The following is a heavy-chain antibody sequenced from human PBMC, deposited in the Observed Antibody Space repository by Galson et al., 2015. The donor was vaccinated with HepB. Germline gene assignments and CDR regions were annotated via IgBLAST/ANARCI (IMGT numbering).Heavy chain of an antibody. CDR1: GFTFSSYG. CDR3: ARGRDYYGSGSYGKLDY. J-gene: IGHJ4*02. CDR2: IWYDGSNK. V-gene: IGHV3-33*01. Sequence: SLRLSCAASGFTFSSYGMHWVRQAPGKGLEWVAVIWYDGSNKYYADSVKGRFTISRDNSKNTLYLQMNSLRAEDTAVYYCARGRDYYGSGSYGKLDYWGQGTLVTVSS. D-gene: IGHD3-10*01.